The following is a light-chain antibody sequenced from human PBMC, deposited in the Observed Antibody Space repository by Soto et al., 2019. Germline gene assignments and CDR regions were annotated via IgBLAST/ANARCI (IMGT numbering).Light chain of an antibody. CDR2: GNS. V-gene: IGLV1-40*01. J-gene: IGLJ1*01. Sequence: QSVLTQPPSVSGAPGQRVSISCTGSTSNIGAAYDVHWYQHLPGAAPKLLIFGNSNRPSGVPDRFSGSKSGTSASLAITGLQAEDEADYYCQSYDISLRNYVFGTGTKVTVL. CDR1: TSNIGAAYD. CDR3: QSYDISLRNYV.